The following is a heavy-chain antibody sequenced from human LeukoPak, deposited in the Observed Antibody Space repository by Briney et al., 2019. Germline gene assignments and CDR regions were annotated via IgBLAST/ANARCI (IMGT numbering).Heavy chain of an antibody. J-gene: IGHJ6*02. CDR1: GGSISSGGYY. CDR3: ARNPLYSSSWYYYGMDV. Sequence: PSQTLSLTCTVSGGSISSGGYYWSWIRQPPGKGLEWIGYIYHSGSTYYNPSLKSRVTISVDRSKNQFSLKLSSVTAADTAVYYCARNPLYSSSWYYYGMDVWGQGTTVTVSS. V-gene: IGHV4-30-2*01. CDR2: IYHSGST. D-gene: IGHD6-13*01.